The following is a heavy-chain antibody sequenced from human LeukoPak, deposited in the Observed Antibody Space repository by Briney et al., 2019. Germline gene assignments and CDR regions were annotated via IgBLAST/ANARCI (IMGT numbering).Heavy chain of an antibody. J-gene: IGHJ4*02. CDR3: ASMAPDYVWGSYRYTGALDY. CDR2: IFYSGST. Sequence: SETLSLTCTDSGGSISTTNYYWGWMRQPPGKGLEWIGNIFYSGSTYYSPSLKSRVTISVDTSKNQFSLKLSSVTAADTAVYYCASMAPDYVWGSYRYTGALDYWGQGTLVTVSS. D-gene: IGHD3-16*02. V-gene: IGHV4-39*01. CDR1: GGSISTTNYY.